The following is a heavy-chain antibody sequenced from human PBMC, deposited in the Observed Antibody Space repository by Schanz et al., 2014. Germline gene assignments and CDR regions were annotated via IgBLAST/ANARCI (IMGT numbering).Heavy chain of an antibody. D-gene: IGHD3-10*01. CDR2: ISGGGGSA. CDR1: GFTFNNYD. Sequence: EVQLVESGGGLVQPGGSLRLSCAASGFTFNNYDMNWVRLVPGKGLECVSGISGGGGSAYYADSVKGRFTISRDNSKNTLYLQMNSLRAEDTAVYYCAKNFGSGSYGSPFDYWGQGTLVTVSS. CDR3: AKNFGSGSYGSPFDY. V-gene: IGHV3-23*04. J-gene: IGHJ4*02.